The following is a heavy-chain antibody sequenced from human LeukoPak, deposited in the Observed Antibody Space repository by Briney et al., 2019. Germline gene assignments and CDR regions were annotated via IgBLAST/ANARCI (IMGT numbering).Heavy chain of an antibody. J-gene: IGHJ4*02. CDR3: ATSSGYTYVWFDY. CDR2: INRSGNT. D-gene: IGHD2-2*02. CDR1: GEPFSGYY. Sequence: SETLSLTCRVSGEPFSGYYWSWIRQPPGKGLELIGEINRSGNTDYNPSLKSRVSISIDTSKNQVSLNLFAVTAADTAEYYCATSSGYTYVWFDYWGQGTLVTVSS. V-gene: IGHV4-34*01.